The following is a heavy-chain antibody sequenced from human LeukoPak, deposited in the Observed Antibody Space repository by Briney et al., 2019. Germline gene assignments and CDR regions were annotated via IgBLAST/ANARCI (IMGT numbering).Heavy chain of an antibody. CDR1: GYTFTSYG. V-gene: IGHV1-18*01. Sequence: ASVKVSCKASGYTFTSYGISWVRQAPGQGLEWMGWISAYNGNTNYAQKLQGRVTMTTDTSTSTAYMELRSLRSDGTAVYYCARDMGYDFWSGYPYYFDYWGQGTLVTVSS. J-gene: IGHJ4*02. CDR3: ARDMGYDFWSGYPYYFDY. CDR2: ISAYNGNT. D-gene: IGHD3-3*01.